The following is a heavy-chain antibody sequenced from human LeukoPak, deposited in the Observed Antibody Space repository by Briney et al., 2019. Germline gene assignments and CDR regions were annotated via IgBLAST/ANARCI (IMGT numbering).Heavy chain of an antibody. CDR2: ISGSGGST. D-gene: IGHD3-9*01. V-gene: IGHV3-23*01. CDR3: AREDYDILTALNYYYYGMDV. CDR1: GFTFSSYA. J-gene: IGHJ6*02. Sequence: PGGSLRLSCAASGFTFSSYAMSWVRQAPGKGLEWVSAISGSGGSTYYADSVKGRFTISRDNSKNTLYLQMNSLRAEDTAVYYCAREDYDILTALNYYYYGMDVWGQGTTVTVSS.